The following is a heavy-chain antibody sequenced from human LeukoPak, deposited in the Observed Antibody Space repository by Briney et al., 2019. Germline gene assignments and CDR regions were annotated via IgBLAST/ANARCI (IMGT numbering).Heavy chain of an antibody. J-gene: IGHJ6*03. V-gene: IGHV3-30*03. D-gene: IGHD5-18*01. Sequence: PGGSLRLSCAASGFTFSSYGMHWVRQAPGKGLERVAIISYDGSNEYYADSVKGRFTISRDNSKNTLYLQMNSLRSEDTAVYYCARGPPIRGYRYGYDTGYYYSYSMDVWGKGTTVTISS. CDR2: ISYDGSNE. CDR1: GFTFSSYG. CDR3: ARGPPIRGYRYGYDTGYYYSYSMDV.